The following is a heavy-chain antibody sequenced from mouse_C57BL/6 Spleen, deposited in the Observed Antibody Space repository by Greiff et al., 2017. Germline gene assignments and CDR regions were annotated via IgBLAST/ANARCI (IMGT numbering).Heavy chain of an antibody. CDR3: ARSGSNYLFAY. V-gene: IGHV1-82*01. Sequence: VQLQQSGPELVKPGASVKISCKASGYAFSSSWMNWVKQRPGKGLEWIGRIYPGDGDTNYNGKFKGKATLTADKSSSTAYMQLSSLTSEDSAVYFCARSGSNYLFAYWGQGTLVTVSA. CDR1: GYAFSSSW. D-gene: IGHD1-1*01. J-gene: IGHJ3*01. CDR2: IYPGDGDT.